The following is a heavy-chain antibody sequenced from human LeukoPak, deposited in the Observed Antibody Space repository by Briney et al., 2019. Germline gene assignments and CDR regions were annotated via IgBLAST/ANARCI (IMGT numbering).Heavy chain of an antibody. V-gene: IGHV3-30*04. CDR3: ARDLTGVPAAIRDYYYGMDV. D-gene: IGHD2-2*01. Sequence: PGRSLRLSCAASGFTFSSYAMHWVRQAPGKGLEWVAVISYDGNNKYYADSVKGRFTISRDNSKNTLYLQMNSLRAEDTAVYYCARDLTGVPAAIRDYYYGMDVWGQGTTVTVSS. J-gene: IGHJ6*02. CDR2: ISYDGNNK. CDR1: GFTFSSYA.